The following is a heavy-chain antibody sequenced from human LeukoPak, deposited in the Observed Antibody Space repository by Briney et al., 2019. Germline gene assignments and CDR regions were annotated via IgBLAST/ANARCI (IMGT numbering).Heavy chain of an antibody. CDR1: GGSISSGGYY. CDR3: ARPGVGSGRYGAFDI. D-gene: IGHD5-18*01. CDR2: IYHSGST. V-gene: IGHV4-30-2*01. J-gene: IGHJ3*02. Sequence: SETLSLTCTVSGGSISSGGYYWSWIRQPPGKGLEWIGYIYHSGSTYYNPSLKSRVTISVDTSKNQISLKLSSVTAADTAVYYCARPGVGSGRYGAFDIWGQGTMVTVSS.